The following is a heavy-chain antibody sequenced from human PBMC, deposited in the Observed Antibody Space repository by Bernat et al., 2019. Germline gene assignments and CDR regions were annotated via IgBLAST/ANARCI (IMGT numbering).Heavy chain of an antibody. Sequence: QVQLQQWGAGLLKPSETLSLTCAVYGGSFSGYYWSWIRQPPGKGLEWIGEINHIGSTNYNPSLTSRVTISVDTSKNQFSLKLSSVTAADTAVYYCARGRGQDRARRCTGGVCYTGSSSRYLNPWGQGTLVTVSS. J-gene: IGHJ5*02. CDR2: INHIGST. D-gene: IGHD2-8*02. CDR1: GGSFSGYY. CDR3: ARGRGQDRARRCTGGVCYTGSSSRYLNP. V-gene: IGHV4-34*01.